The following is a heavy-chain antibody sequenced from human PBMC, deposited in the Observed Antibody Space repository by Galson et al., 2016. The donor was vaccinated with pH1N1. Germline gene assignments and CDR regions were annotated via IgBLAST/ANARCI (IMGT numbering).Heavy chain of an antibody. Sequence: LSLTCTVSGGSISSGGYYWSWIRQHPGKGLEWIGYIFYSGSTYYNPSLKSRVTISVDTSKNQFSLKLSSVTAADTAVYYCARGVSVAGTPLLDYWGQGTLVTVSS. J-gene: IGHJ4*02. CDR2: IFYSGST. CDR3: ARGVSVAGTPLLDY. V-gene: IGHV4-31*03. D-gene: IGHD6-19*01. CDR1: GGSISSGGYY.